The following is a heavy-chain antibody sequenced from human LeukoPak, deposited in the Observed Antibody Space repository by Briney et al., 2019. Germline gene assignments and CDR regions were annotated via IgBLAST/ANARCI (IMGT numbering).Heavy chain of an antibody. CDR2: IYYSGST. V-gene: IGHV4-59*04. J-gene: IGHJ3*02. CDR1: GGSISSYS. D-gene: IGHD3-10*01. Sequence: ASETLSLTCTVSGGSISSYSWSWIRQPPGKGLEWIGTIYYSGSTYYNPSLKSRVTISVDTSKNQFSLKLSSVTASDTAVYYCARRFAPSRNDAFDIWGQGTMVTVSS. CDR3: ARRFAPSRNDAFDI.